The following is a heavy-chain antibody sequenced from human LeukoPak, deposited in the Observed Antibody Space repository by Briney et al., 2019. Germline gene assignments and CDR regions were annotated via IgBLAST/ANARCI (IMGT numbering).Heavy chain of an antibody. D-gene: IGHD1-1*01. V-gene: IGHV1-18*01. Sequence: ASVKVSCKASGYTFTSFGISWVRQAPGQALEWVGWISAYNGNTNYAQKFQDRVTMTRDTSTSTVYMELSSLRSEDTAVYYCARGGRGEGTGTTRVAFDIWGQGTMVTVSS. CDR2: ISAYNGNT. J-gene: IGHJ3*02. CDR1: GYTFTSFG. CDR3: ARGGRGEGTGTTRVAFDI.